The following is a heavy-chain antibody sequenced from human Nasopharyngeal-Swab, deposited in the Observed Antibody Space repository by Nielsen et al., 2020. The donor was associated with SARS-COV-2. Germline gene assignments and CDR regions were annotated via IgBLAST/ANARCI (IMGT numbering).Heavy chain of an antibody. CDR3: AAARGVWYGDYVLDY. CDR1: GYTLTELS. CDR2: FDPEDGET. Sequence: ASVKVSCKVSGYTLTELSMHWVRQAPGKGLEWMGGFDPEDGETIYAQKFQERVTITRDMSTSTAYMELSSLRSEDTAVYYCAAARGVWYGDYVLDYWGQGTLVTVSS. V-gene: IGHV1-24*01. J-gene: IGHJ4*02. D-gene: IGHD4-17*01.